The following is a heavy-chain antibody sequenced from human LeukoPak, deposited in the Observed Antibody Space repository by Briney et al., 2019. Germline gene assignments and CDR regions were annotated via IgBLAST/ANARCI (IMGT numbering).Heavy chain of an antibody. D-gene: IGHD3-16*01. J-gene: IGHJ6*02. Sequence: GGSLRLSCAASGFTFSDSWMSWIRQAPGKGLEWVANMNQDGSAKGYVDSVKGRFTISRDNARNSLYLQMSSLRPEDTAVYYCATYTHWVAGDVWGQGTTVTVSS. CDR2: MNQDGSAK. CDR1: GFTFSDSW. V-gene: IGHV3-7*01. CDR3: ATYTHWVAGDV.